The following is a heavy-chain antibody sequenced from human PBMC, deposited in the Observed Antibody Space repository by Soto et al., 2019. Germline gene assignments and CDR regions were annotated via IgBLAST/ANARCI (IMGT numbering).Heavy chain of an antibody. Sequence: QVQLVQSGAEVKKPGSSVKVSCKASGSTFSSYAISWVRQAPGHGLEWMGGIIPIFGTANYAQKFQGRVKITADELTSTAYMELSSLRSEDTAVYYCARDGYCRGTSCSKIGHDAFDIWGQETMVTVSS. CDR2: IIPIFGTA. CDR1: GSTFSSYA. J-gene: IGHJ3*02. D-gene: IGHD2-2*01. CDR3: ARDGYCRGTSCSKIGHDAFDI. V-gene: IGHV1-69*01.